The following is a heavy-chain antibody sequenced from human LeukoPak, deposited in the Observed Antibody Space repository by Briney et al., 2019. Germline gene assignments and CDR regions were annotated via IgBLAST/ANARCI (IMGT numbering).Heavy chain of an antibody. CDR3: VKATGSQPRAGAFDF. D-gene: IGHD1-26*01. Sequence: GGSLRLSCAASGFTFDDHAMNWVRQAPGKGPEWVAGISWNSGRIGYVDSVKGRFTISRDNTKNSLDLQMSRLRTENTALYYCVKATGSQPRAGAFDFWGQGTRVTVSP. J-gene: IGHJ3*01. CDR2: ISWNSGRI. CDR1: GFTFDDHA. V-gene: IGHV3-9*01.